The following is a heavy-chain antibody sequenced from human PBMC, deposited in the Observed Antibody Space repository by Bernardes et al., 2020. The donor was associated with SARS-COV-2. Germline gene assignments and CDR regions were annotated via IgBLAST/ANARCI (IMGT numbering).Heavy chain of an antibody. CDR2: ISRSGGST. D-gene: IGHD2-2*01. CDR3: AYPHCSSTSCYYYYGMDV. J-gene: IGHJ6*02. Sequence: GGSLRLSCAASGFTFSSYAMSWVRQAPGKGLEWVSAISRSGGSTYYADSVKGRFTISRDNSKNTLYLQMNSLRAEDTAVYYCAYPHCSSTSCYYYYGMDVWGQGTTVTVSS. V-gene: IGHV3-23*01. CDR1: GFTFSSYA.